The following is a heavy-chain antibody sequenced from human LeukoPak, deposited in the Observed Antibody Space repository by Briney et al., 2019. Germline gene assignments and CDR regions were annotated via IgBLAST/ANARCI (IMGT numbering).Heavy chain of an antibody. D-gene: IGHD4-17*01. Sequence: SETLSLTCAVYGGSFSGYYWSWIRQPPGKGLEWIGEINHSGSTDYNPSLKSRVTISVDTSKNQFSLKLSSVTAADTAVYYCARRVYGDYVDYWGQGTLVTVSS. J-gene: IGHJ4*02. CDR1: GGSFSGYY. V-gene: IGHV4-34*01. CDR2: INHSGST. CDR3: ARRVYGDYVDY.